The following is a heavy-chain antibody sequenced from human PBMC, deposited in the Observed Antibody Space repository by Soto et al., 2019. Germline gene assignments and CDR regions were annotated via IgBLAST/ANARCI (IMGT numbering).Heavy chain of an antibody. J-gene: IGHJ3*02. CDR2: INPSGGST. V-gene: IGHV1-46*01. Sequence: ASAKVSCKASGYTFTSYYMHWLRQAPGQGLEWMGIINPSGGSTSYAQKFQGRVTMTRDTSTSTVYMELSSLRSEDTAVYYCARDEWDDYVWGSYRYGPNAFDIWGQGTMVTVSS. D-gene: IGHD3-16*02. CDR1: GYTFTSYY. CDR3: ARDEWDDYVWGSYRYGPNAFDI.